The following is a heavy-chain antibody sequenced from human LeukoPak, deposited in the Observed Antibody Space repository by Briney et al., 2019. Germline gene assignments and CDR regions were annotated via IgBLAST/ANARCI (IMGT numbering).Heavy chain of an antibody. D-gene: IGHD2-21*01. V-gene: IGHV3-23*01. CDR2: IYENGGTT. Sequence: GGSLRLSCVGSGFTFRSHAVSWVRQAPEKGLEFVSGIYENGGTTYYADSVKGRFSISRDNSKNTLYLQMDSLRGKDTAVYYCAKDFRIGYSAHFDYWGQGALVTVSS. J-gene: IGHJ4*02. CDR3: AKDFRIGYSAHFDY. CDR1: GFTFRSHA.